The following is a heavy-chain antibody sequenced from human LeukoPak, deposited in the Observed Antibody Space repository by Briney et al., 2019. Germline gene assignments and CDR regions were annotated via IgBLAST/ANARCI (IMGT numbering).Heavy chain of an antibody. CDR3: ARGWGYDFWSGYANLDYFDY. J-gene: IGHJ4*02. CDR1: GGSISSGDYY. D-gene: IGHD3-3*01. Sequence: SETLSLTCTVSGGSISSGDYYWSWIRQPPGKGLEWIGYIYYSGSTYYNPSLKSRVTISVDRSKNQFSLKLSSVTAADTAVYYCARGWGYDFWSGYANLDYFDYWGQGTLVTVSS. CDR2: IYYSGST. V-gene: IGHV4-30-4*01.